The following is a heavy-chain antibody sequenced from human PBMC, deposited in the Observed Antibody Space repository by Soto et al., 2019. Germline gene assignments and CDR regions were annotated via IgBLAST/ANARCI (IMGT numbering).Heavy chain of an antibody. CDR1: GFTFSSYW. Sequence: EVQLVESGGGLVKPGGSLRLSCAASGFTFSSYWMSWVRQAPGKGLEWVANIKQDGSEKYYVDSVKGRFTISRDNAKNSLYLQMNSLRAEDTAVYYCARDDSSGYYHYFDYWGQGTLVTVSS. J-gene: IGHJ4*02. D-gene: IGHD3-22*01. V-gene: IGHV3-7*01. CDR3: ARDDSSGYYHYFDY. CDR2: IKQDGSEK.